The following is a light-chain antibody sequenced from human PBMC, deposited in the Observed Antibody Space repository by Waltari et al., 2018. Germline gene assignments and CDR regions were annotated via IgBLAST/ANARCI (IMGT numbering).Light chain of an antibody. CDR1: QGINKE. CDR3: QQDYTTPWT. CDR2: AAS. J-gene: IGKJ1*01. Sequence: DIQMTQSPSSLSTSVGDRVTVTCRASQGINKELSWYQQKPGKAPTLLIYAASTLQTGVSSRFSGSGSWAEFTLTISSLQPEDVGTYYCQQDYTTPWTFGQGTKVEIK. V-gene: IGKV1-27*01.